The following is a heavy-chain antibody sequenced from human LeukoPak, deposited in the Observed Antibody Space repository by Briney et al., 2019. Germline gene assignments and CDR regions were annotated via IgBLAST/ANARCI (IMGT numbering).Heavy chain of an antibody. J-gene: IGHJ5*02. CDR3: AKGPTVPRPNYWFDP. V-gene: IGHV3-23*01. D-gene: IGHD6-6*01. CDR1: GFTFSSYA. CDR2: ISGSGGST. Sequence: PGGSLRLSCAASGFTFSSYAMSWVRQAPGKGLELVSAISGSGGSTYYADSVKGRFTISRDNSKNTLYLQMNSVRAEDTAVYYCAKGPTVPRPNYWFDPWGQGTLVTVSS.